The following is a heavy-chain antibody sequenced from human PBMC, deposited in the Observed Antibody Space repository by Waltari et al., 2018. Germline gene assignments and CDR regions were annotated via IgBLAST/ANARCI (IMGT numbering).Heavy chain of an antibody. Sequence: QLQLQESGPGLVKPSETLSLTCTVSRSSIRNNNYYWGWVRQPPVKWLEWIGSFYKSGTTYYNPSLKSRVTISVDTSNNQFSLKLNSVTAADTAVYYCVRGYPDIVATISDYWGQGTLVIVSS. CDR1: RSSIRNNNYY. CDR3: VRGYPDIVATISDY. D-gene: IGHD5-12*01. V-gene: IGHV4-39*07. CDR2: FYKSGTT. J-gene: IGHJ4*02.